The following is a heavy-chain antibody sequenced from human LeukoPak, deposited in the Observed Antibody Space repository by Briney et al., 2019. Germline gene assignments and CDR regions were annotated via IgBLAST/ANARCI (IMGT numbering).Heavy chain of an antibody. V-gene: IGHV3-21*01. D-gene: IGHD6-19*01. Sequence: PGGSLRLSCAASGFSLSSHSMNWVRQAPGKGLEWVASISRSSRDVYYTDSLKGRFTISGDNAKNSLFLQMNSLRAEDTAVYYCARGNQGDTVAGDYWGQGTLVTVSS. CDR2: ISRSSRDV. CDR1: GFSLSSHS. J-gene: IGHJ4*02. CDR3: ARGNQGDTVAGDY.